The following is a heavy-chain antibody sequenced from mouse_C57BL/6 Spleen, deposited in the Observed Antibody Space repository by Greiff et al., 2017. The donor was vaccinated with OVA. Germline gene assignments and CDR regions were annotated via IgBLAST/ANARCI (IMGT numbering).Heavy chain of an antibody. D-gene: IGHD2-5*01. V-gene: IGHV1-80*01. CDR3: ARRYSNYGWFAY. CDR2: IYPGDGDT. Sequence: QVQLQQSGAELVKPGASVKISCKASGYAFSSYWMNWVKQRPGKGLEWIGQIYPGDGDTNYNGKFKGKATLTADKSSSTAYMQLSSLTSEDSAVYFCARRYSNYGWFAYWGQGTLVTVSA. J-gene: IGHJ3*01. CDR1: GYAFSSYW.